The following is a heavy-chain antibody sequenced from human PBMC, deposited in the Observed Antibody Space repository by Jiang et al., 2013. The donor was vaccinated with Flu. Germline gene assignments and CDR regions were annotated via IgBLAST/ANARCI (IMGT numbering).Heavy chain of an antibody. J-gene: IGHJ2*01. CDR2: IGTAGDT. Sequence: VQLVESGGGLVQPGGSLRLSCAASGFTFSSYDMHWVRQATGKGLEWVSAIGTAGDTYYPGSVKGRFTISRENAKNSLYLQMNSLRAGDTAVYYCARGRAARHPPHWYFDLWGLAPWSLSPQ. V-gene: IGHV3-13*01. CDR1: GFTFSSYD. D-gene: IGHD6-6*01. CDR3: ARGRAARHPPHWYFDL.